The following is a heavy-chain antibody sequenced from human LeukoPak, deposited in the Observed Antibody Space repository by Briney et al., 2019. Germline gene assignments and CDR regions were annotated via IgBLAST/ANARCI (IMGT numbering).Heavy chain of an antibody. Sequence: SGPTLVKPTQTLTLTCTFSGFSLRTSGVGVGWIRQPPGKALEWLALIYWNDDKRYSPSLKSRLTITKDTSKNQVVLTMTNMDPVDTATYYCAHRRTNYYDFWSVYYFDYWGQGTLVTVSS. V-gene: IGHV2-5*01. D-gene: IGHD3-3*01. CDR1: GFSLRTSGVG. J-gene: IGHJ4*02. CDR2: IYWNDDK. CDR3: AHRRTNYYDFWSVYYFDY.